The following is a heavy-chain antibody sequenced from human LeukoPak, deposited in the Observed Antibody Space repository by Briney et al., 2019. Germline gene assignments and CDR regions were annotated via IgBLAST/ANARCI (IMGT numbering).Heavy chain of an antibody. CDR2: INHSGST. D-gene: IGHD1-26*01. J-gene: IGHJ5*02. CDR1: GGSFSGYY. Sequence: PSETLSLTCAVYGGSFSGYYWSWIRQPPGKGLEWIGEINHSGSTNYNPSLKSRVTISVDTSKNQFSLKLSSLTAADTAVYCARHEYSGSYYGLSWFDPWGQGTLVTVSS. V-gene: IGHV4-34*01. CDR3: ARHEYSGSYYGLSWFDP.